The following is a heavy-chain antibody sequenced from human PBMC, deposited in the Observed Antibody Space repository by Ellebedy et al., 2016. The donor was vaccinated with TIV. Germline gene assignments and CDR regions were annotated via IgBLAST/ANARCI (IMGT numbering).Heavy chain of an antibody. CDR3: ARGRRYSDSSGYYLDS. D-gene: IGHD3-22*01. CDR1: GGSFSGYY. CDR2: ITHSGSS. J-gene: IGHJ5*01. V-gene: IGHV4-34*01. Sequence: SETLSLXXAVYGGSFSGYYWTWIRQPPGKGLEWIGEITHSGSSNYSPSLKSRVTISTDTSKNQFSLKLTSLNAADTAVYYCARGRRYSDSSGYYLDSWGQGPLVTVSS.